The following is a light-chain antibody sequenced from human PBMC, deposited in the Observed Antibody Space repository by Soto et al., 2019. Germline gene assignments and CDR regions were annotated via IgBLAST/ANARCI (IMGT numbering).Light chain of an antibody. V-gene: IGKV1-9*01. CDR3: QHLNSYPYT. CDR2: GAS. J-gene: IGKJ2*01. CDR1: QDITNF. Sequence: DIQLTQSPSFLSASVGDRVTITCRASQDITNFLAWYQQKPGKAPELLIYGASTLHSGVPPRLRGSGSGTEFTLTISSLQPEDFVTYHCQHLNSYPYTFGQGTKVDIK.